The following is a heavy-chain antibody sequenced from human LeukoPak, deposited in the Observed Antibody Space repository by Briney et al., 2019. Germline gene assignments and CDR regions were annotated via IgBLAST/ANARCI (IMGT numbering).Heavy chain of an antibody. V-gene: IGHV4-34*01. CDR2: INHSGST. D-gene: IGHD6-13*01. CDR1: GGSFSGYY. J-gene: IGHJ6*03. CDR3: ARLTRAKGVAAGAFYYYYMDV. Sequence: KTSETLSLTCTVYGGSFSGYYWSWIRQPPGKGLEWIGEINHSGSTNYNPSLKSRVTISVDTSKNQFSLKLNSVTAADTAVYYCARLTRAKGVAAGAFYYYYMDVWGKGTTVTISS.